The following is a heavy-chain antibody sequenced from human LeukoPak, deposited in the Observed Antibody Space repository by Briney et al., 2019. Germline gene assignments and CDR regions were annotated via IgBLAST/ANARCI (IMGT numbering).Heavy chain of an antibody. CDR3: ARDPRQGSGGFDY. V-gene: IGHV4-59*01. D-gene: IGHD4-23*01. J-gene: IGHJ4*02. CDR2: IYYSGST. Sequence: PSETLSLTCTVSGGSISSYYWSWIRQPPGKGLEWIGYIYYSGSTNYNPSLKSRVTISVDTSKNQFSLKLSSVTAADTAVYYCARDPRQGSGGFDYWGQGTLVTVSS. CDR1: GGSISSYY.